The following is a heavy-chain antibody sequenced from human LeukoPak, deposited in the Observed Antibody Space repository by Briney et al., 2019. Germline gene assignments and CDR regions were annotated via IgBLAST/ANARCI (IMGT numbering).Heavy chain of an antibody. J-gene: IGHJ4*02. D-gene: IGHD3-9*01. CDR3: ARGNILTGYTY. CDR2: IGYGGDR. CDR1: GFTFSDYD. Sequence: GGSLRLSCAASGFTFSDYDMHWVRQATGKGLEWVSAIGYGGDRHYSDSVKGRFTISRENAKDSLYLQMDSLGAGDTAVYYCARGNILTGYTYWGQGALVTVSS. V-gene: IGHV3-13*04.